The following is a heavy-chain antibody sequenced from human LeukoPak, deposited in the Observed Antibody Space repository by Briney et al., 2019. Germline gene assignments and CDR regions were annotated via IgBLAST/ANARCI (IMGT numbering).Heavy chain of an antibody. CDR2: IKSKTDGGTT. V-gene: IGHV3-15*01. J-gene: IGHJ6*03. D-gene: IGHD3-10*01. CDR3: TTSGNYYYYYMDV. Sequence: GGSLRLSCVASGFTFSNAWMSWVRQAPGKGLEWVGRIKSKTDGGTTDYAAPVKGRFTISRDDSKNTLYLQMNSLKTEDTAVYYCTTSGNYYYYYMDVWGKGTTVTVSS. CDR1: GFTFSNAW.